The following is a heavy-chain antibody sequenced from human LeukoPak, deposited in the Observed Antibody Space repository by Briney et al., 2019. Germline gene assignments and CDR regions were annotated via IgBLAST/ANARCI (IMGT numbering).Heavy chain of an antibody. J-gene: IGHJ6*03. Sequence: GGSLRLSCAASGFTFSSYAMSWVRQAPGKGLEWVSAISGSGGSTYYADSVKGRFTISRDNSKNTLYLQMNSLRAEDTAVYYCAKGGSGSYNTYYYYYYMDVWGKGTTVTVSS. V-gene: IGHV3-23*01. D-gene: IGHD1-26*01. CDR3: AKGGSGSYNTYYYYYYMDV. CDR2: ISGSGGST. CDR1: GFTFSSYA.